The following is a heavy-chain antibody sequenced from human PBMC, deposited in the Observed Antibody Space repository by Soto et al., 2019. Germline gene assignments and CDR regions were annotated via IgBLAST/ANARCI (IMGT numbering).Heavy chain of an antibody. CDR1: GGSFSGYY. D-gene: IGHD6-13*01. J-gene: IGHJ6*02. V-gene: IGHV4-34*01. CDR3: ARGIAAAGSYYYYGMDV. Sequence: QVQLQQWGAGLLKPSETLSLTCAVYGGSFSGYYWSWIRQPPGKGLEWIGEINHSGSTNYNPSLKSRGTISVDTSKNQFSLKLSSVTAADTAVYYCARGIAAAGSYYYYGMDVWGQGTTVTVSS. CDR2: INHSGST.